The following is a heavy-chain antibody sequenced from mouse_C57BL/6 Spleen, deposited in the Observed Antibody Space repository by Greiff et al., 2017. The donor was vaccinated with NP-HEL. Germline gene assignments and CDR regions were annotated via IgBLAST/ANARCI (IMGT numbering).Heavy chain of an antibody. J-gene: IGHJ3*01. CDR2: IDPENGDT. V-gene: IGHV14-4*01. Sequence: VHVKQSGAELVRPGASVKLSCTASGFNIKDDYMHWVKQRPEQGLEWIGWIDPENGDTEYASKFQGKATITTATSSNTAYLQLSSLTSEDTAGYYCTRGPTTGAPFAYGGQGTLVTVSA. CDR3: TRGPTTGAPFAY. D-gene: IGHD5-5*01. CDR1: GFNIKDDY.